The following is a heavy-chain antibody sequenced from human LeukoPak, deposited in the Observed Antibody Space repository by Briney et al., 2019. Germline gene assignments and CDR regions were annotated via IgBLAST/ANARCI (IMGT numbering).Heavy chain of an antibody. V-gene: IGHV3-48*03. Sequence: GGSLRLSCAASGFTFSSYEMNWVRQAPGKGLEWVSYISSSGSTIYYADSVRGRFTISRDNAQNSLFLQMNSLRAEDTAVYYCARTEDSSNWNLEYWGQGTLVTASS. CDR1: GFTFSSYE. J-gene: IGHJ4*02. CDR2: ISSSGSTI. CDR3: ARTEDSSNWNLEY. D-gene: IGHD1-1*01.